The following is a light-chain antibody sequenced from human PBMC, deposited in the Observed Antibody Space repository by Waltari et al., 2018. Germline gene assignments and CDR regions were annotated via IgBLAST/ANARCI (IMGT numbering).Light chain of an antibody. V-gene: IGKV3-15*01. CDR2: GAS. J-gene: IGKJ2*01. Sequence: EIVMTQSPATLSVSPGERATLSGRASQSVSTNLAWYQQKPGQAPRLLIYGASTRATGIPARFSGSGSGTEFTLTISSLQSEDFAVYYCQQYNNWPSGYTFGQGTKLEIK. CDR1: QSVSTN. CDR3: QQYNNWPSGYT.